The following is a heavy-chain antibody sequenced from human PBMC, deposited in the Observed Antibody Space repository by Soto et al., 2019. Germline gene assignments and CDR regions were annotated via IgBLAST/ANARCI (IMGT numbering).Heavy chain of an antibody. Sequence: SETLSLTCRLSGGSISSTFYYWGWIRQPPGKGLEWIGSIYYSGTTFYNASLKGRVTISVDTSKNQFSLRLTSVTATDTAVYFCARQKWEQPKWFDPWGQGTLVTVSS. J-gene: IGHJ5*02. V-gene: IGHV4-39*01. CDR3: ARQKWEQPKWFDP. CDR2: IYYSGTT. D-gene: IGHD1-26*01. CDR1: GGSISSTFYY.